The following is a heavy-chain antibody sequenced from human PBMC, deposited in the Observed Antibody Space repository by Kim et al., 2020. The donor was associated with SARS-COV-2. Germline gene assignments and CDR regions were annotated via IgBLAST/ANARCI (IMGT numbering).Heavy chain of an antibody. V-gene: IGHV7-4-1*02. Sequence: YAQGFTGRFVFSLDTSVSTAYLQISSLKAEDTAVYYCARLILTGYYLNDYWGQGTLVTVSS. D-gene: IGHD3-9*01. J-gene: IGHJ4*02. CDR3: ARLILTGYYLNDY.